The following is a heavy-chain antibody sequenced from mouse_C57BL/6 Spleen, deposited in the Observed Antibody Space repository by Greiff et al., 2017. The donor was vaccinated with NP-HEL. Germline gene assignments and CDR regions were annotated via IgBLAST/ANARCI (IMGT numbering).Heavy chain of an antibody. CDR2: IDPSDSYT. CDR1: GYTFTSYW. D-gene: IGHD1-1*01. V-gene: IGHV1-69*01. Sequence: QVQLQQSGAELVMPGASVKLSCKASGYTFTSYWMHWVKQRPGQGLEWIGEIDPSDSYTNYNQKFKGKSTLTVDKSSSTAYMQLSSLTSEDSAVYYCARSRGSSYEYFDYWGQGTTLTVSS. J-gene: IGHJ2*01. CDR3: ARSRGSSYEYFDY.